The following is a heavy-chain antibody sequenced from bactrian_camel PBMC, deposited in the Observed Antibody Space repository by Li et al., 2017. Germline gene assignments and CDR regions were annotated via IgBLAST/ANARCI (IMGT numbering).Heavy chain of an antibody. Sequence: DVQLVESGGGLVQPGGSLRLSCAASGFIFSAYYMTWVRQAPGKGLEWVSTINTDGGTTYYADSVKGRFAISRDNAKNTVYLQMNSLKPEDTAMYYCATDGVAVIRGGYCYRADFGHWGPGDPGHRL. CDR3: ATDGVAVIRGGYCYRADFGH. V-gene: IGHV3S40*01. D-gene: IGHD2*01. J-gene: IGHJ6*01. CDR1: GFIFSAYY. CDR2: INTDGGTT.